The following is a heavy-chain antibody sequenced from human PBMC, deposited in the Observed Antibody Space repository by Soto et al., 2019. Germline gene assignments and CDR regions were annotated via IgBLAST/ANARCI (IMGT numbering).Heavy chain of an antibody. D-gene: IGHD3-22*01. V-gene: IGHV4-31*03. J-gene: IGHJ5*02. CDR2: IYYSGST. CDR3: ARYSPPKKSYDSNPGWFDP. CDR1: GGSISSGGYY. Sequence: SETLSLTCTVSGGSISSGGYYWSWIRQHPGKGLEWIGYIYYSGSTYYNPSLKGRVTMSLDTSRNQFSLSLSSVTAADTAIYFCARYSPPKKSYDSNPGWFDPWGQGTLVTVSS.